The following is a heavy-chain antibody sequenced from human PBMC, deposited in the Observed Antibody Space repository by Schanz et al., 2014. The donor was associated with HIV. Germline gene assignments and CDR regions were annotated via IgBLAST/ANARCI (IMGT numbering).Heavy chain of an antibody. D-gene: IGHD2-15*01. CDR3: AREGGNLVEGGYFFDY. CDR2: ISAYNGNT. Sequence: QVQLVQSGAEVKKPGASVKVSCKASGFTFISYGISWVRQAPGQGLEWMGRISAYNGNTNYVQKFQGRVTMTTDTSTSTAYMELSSLRLEDTAVYYCAREGGNLVEGGYFFDYWGQGTLVTVSS. J-gene: IGHJ4*02. CDR1: GFTFISYG. V-gene: IGHV1-18*01.